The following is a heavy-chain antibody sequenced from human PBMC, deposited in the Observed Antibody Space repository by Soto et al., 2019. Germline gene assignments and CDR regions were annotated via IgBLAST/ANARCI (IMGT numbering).Heavy chain of an antibody. D-gene: IGHD3-10*01. Sequence: QVQLQQWGAGLLKPSETLSLTCAVYGGSFRDYSWTWIRQPPGKALEWIGQINHSGSANYNPSLRSRVIISIGTPKNQFSLELTSVTAADTAVYYCARGLFSGDAYSGGWYYFDYWGQGTLVTVSS. V-gene: IGHV4-34*01. CDR1: GGSFRDYS. CDR2: INHSGSA. CDR3: ARGLFSGDAYSGGWYYFDY. J-gene: IGHJ4*02.